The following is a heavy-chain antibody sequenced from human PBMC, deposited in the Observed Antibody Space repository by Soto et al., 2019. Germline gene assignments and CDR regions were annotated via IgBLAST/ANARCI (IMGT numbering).Heavy chain of an antibody. CDR2: INPKNGDT. CDR3: AKARAVRLEVCDS. V-gene: IGHV1-2*02. D-gene: IGHD6-19*01. J-gene: IGHJ4*02. Sequence: GASVKGSRKASGYTFTDQYIPWVRLAPGQGLEWMGWINPKNGDTKYAQYLQDRVAWTRDTSISTAYMELTRLRSEETAIYYCAKARAVRLEVCDSWGQGALVTVSS. CDR1: GYTFTDQY.